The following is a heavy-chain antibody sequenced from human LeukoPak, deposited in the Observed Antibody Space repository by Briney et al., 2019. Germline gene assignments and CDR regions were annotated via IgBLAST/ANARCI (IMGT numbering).Heavy chain of an antibody. Sequence: GGSLRLSCEVSGFAFGNFAMSWVRQAPGKRLEWVSGIGGSGAGTYYGDSVKGRFTISRDNSKNTLWLQMNSLRAEDTALYYCALHWSYDYWSEPFEFRGQGTMVAVSS. CDR2: IGGSGAGT. J-gene: IGHJ3*01. CDR1: GFAFGNFA. CDR3: ALHWSYDYWSEPFEF. D-gene: IGHD3-3*01. V-gene: IGHV3-23*01.